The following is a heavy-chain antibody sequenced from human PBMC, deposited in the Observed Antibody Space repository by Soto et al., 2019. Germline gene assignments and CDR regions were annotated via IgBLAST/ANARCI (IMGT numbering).Heavy chain of an antibody. D-gene: IGHD2-2*01. CDR3: ARSQGSSTSLEIYHFYCYGMDV. CDR1: GGTFSSYA. V-gene: IGHV1-69*01. CDR2: IIPIPGRA. Sequence: QVQMVQSGAEVKKTGSSVKVSCKASGGTFSSYAISWVRQAPGQGLEGMGGIIPIPGRANYAKKFQGRVTMTADESTSTAYMELSRMRSEDTAVYYCARSQGSSTSLEIYHFYCYGMDVWGQGTTVTVSS. J-gene: IGHJ6*02.